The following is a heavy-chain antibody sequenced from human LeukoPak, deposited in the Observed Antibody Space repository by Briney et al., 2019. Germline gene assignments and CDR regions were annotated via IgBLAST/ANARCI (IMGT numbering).Heavy chain of an antibody. Sequence: SETLSLTCTVSGGSISSGGYYWSWIRQHPGEGLEWIGYISYSRNTYYNPSLKSRVTVSVDTSKNQFSLKLSSVTAADTAVYYCARLEAAAGTNWGQGTLVTVSS. CDR1: GGSISSGGYY. CDR3: ARLEAAAGTN. D-gene: IGHD6-13*01. J-gene: IGHJ4*02. V-gene: IGHV4-31*03. CDR2: ISYSRNT.